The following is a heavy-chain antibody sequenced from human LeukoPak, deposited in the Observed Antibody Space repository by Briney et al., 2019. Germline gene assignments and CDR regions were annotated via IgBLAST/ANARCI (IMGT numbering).Heavy chain of an antibody. Sequence: GGSLRLSCAASGVTFSSNDMSWVRQAPGKGLEWVAVIYSGGSTQYPDPVKGRSTISRDNSKTTLYLQMNSLRAEDPAVYYCARASSTSWPYYFDYWGQGNLVTVSS. J-gene: IGHJ4*02. V-gene: IGHV3-53*01. D-gene: IGHD2-2*01. CDR1: GVTFSSND. CDR2: IYSGGST. CDR3: ARASSTSWPYYFDY.